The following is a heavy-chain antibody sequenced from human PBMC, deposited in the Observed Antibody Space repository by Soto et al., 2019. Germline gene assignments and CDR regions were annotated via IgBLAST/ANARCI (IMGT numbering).Heavy chain of an antibody. J-gene: IGHJ5*02. Sequence: PGESLKISCNCSGYSFTSYWISWVRQMPGKGLEWMGRIDPSDSYTNYSPSFQGHVTISADKSISTAYLQWSSLKASDTAMYYCASQKSIAESNRFDPWGQGTLVTVSS. V-gene: IGHV5-10-1*01. CDR1: GYSFTSYW. D-gene: IGHD6-6*01. CDR3: ASQKSIAESNRFDP. CDR2: IDPSDSYT.